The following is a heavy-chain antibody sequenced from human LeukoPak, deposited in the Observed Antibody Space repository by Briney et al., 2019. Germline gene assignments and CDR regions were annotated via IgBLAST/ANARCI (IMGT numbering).Heavy chain of an antibody. CDR1: GGSISSYY. J-gene: IGHJ4*02. CDR3: ARDRSSYFDY. CDR2: IYYSGSS. Sequence: SETLSLTCTVSGGSISSYYWSWIRQPPGKGLEWIGYIYYSGSSNYNPSLKSRVTISVDTSKNQFSLKLSSVTAADTAVYYRARDRSSYFDYWGQGTLVTVSS. V-gene: IGHV4-59*01.